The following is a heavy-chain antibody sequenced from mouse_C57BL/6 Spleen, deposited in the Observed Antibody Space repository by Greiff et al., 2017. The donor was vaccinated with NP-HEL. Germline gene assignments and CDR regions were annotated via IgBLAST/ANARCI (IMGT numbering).Heavy chain of an antibody. J-gene: IGHJ2*01. CDR2: INPSSGYT. V-gene: IGHV1-4*01. Sequence: QVQLQQSGAELARPGASVKMSCKASGYTFTSYTMHWVKQRPGQGLEWIGYINPSSGYTKYNQKFKDKATLTADKSSSTAYMQLSSLTSEDSAVYYCARSEYYSNYFDYWGQGTTLTVSS. CDR1: GYTFTSYT. D-gene: IGHD2-5*01. CDR3: ARSEYYSNYFDY.